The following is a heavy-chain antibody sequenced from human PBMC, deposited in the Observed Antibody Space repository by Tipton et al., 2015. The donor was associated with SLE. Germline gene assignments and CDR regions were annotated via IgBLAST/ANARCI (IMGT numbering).Heavy chain of an antibody. Sequence: TLSLTCTVSGGSIKEYYWSWIRQAPGKGLEWIGSLYYGGSTYYNPSLKSRVTISGDTSKNQFSLKMSSMTAADTAVYYCARETTDWGQGTLVTVSS. CDR2: LYYGGST. D-gene: IGHD1-1*01. V-gene: IGHV4-39*07. CDR3: ARETTD. J-gene: IGHJ1*01. CDR1: GGSIKEYY.